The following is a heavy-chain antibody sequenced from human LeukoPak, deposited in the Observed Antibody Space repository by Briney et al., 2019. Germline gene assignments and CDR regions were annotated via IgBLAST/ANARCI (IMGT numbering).Heavy chain of an antibody. D-gene: IGHD6-19*01. V-gene: IGHV3-43D*03. Sequence: GGSLRFSCAASGFTFDDYAMHWVRQAPGKGLEWVALISWDGGSSYYADSVKGRFTIYRDNSKNCLYLQMNSLRAQDTALYYCAKDSKAVTGTGNIDYWGQGTLVTVSS. J-gene: IGHJ4*02. CDR2: ISWDGGSS. CDR3: AKDSKAVTGTGNIDY. CDR1: GFTFDDYA.